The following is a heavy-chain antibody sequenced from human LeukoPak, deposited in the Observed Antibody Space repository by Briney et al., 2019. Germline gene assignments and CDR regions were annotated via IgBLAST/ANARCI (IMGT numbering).Heavy chain of an antibody. CDR3: AREVRIVGATTENWFDP. V-gene: IGHV1-2*02. Sequence: VASVKVSCKASGYTFTSYHMHWVRQAPGQGLEWMGWINPNSGGTNYAQKFQGRVTMTRDTSISTAYMELSRLRSDDTAVYYCAREVRIVGATTENWFDPWGQGTLVTVSS. D-gene: IGHD1-26*01. CDR1: GYTFTSYH. CDR2: INPNSGGT. J-gene: IGHJ5*02.